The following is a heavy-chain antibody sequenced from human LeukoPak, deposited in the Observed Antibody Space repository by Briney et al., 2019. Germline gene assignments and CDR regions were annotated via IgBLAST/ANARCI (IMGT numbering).Heavy chain of an antibody. CDR2: IDPSDSYT. CDR1: GYSFTSYW. D-gene: IGHD5-24*01. CDR3: ARRNGYNAGALDFDY. Sequence: GESLKISCKGSGYSFTSYWISWVRQMPGKGLEWMGRIDPSDSYTDYSPSFQGHVTISVDESISTAYLQWSSLKASDTAMYYCARRNGYNAGALDFDYWGQGTLVTVSS. V-gene: IGHV5-10-1*01. J-gene: IGHJ4*02.